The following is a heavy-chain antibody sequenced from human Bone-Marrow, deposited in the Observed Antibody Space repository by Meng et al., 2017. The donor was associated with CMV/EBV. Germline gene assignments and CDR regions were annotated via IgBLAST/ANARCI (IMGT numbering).Heavy chain of an antibody. V-gene: IGHV3-7*01. CDR2: INQDGSEK. CDR1: GFTFSSYW. Sequence: GESLKISCAASGFTFSSYWMSWVRQAPGKGLEWVADINQDGSEKYYVDSVKGRFTISRDNAKNSLYLQMNSLRAEDTAVYYCARGLPQSGYYYYYWGQGTLVTVSS. D-gene: IGHD3-22*01. J-gene: IGHJ4*02. CDR3: ARGLPQSGYYYYY.